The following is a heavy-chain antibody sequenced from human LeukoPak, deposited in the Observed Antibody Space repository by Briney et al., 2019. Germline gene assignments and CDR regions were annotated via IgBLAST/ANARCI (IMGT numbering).Heavy chain of an antibody. V-gene: IGHV3-23*01. D-gene: IGHD1-26*01. CDR2: ISGSGGST. CDR1: GFTFTSYA. J-gene: IGHJ4*02. CDR3: AKVMKWSGSYYFDY. Sequence: GGSLRLSCAASGFTFTSYAMSWVRQAPGKGLEWVSAISGSGGSTYYADSVKGRFTISRDNSKNTLYLQMNSLRAEDTAVYYCAKVMKWSGSYYFDYWAREPWSPSPQ.